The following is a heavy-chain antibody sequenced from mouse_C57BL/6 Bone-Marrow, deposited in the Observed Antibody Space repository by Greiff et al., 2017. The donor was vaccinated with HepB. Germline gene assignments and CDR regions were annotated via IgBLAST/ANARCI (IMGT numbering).Heavy chain of an antibody. V-gene: IGHV10-1*01. CDR1: GFSFNTYA. J-gene: IGHJ1*03. Sequence: EVKLQESGGGLVQPKGSLKLSCAASGFSFNTYAMNWVRQAPGKGLEWVARIRSKSNNYATYYADSVKDRFTISRDDSESMLYLQMNNLKTEDTAMYYCVSLYYGSRWYFDVWGTGTTVTVSS. CDR2: IRSKSNNYAT. D-gene: IGHD1-1*01. CDR3: VSLYYGSRWYFDV.